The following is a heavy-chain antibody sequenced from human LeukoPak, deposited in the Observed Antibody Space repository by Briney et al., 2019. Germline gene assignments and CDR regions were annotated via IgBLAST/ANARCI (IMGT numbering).Heavy chain of an antibody. D-gene: IGHD3-22*01. CDR3: ARAADSSGYQYYFDY. J-gene: IGHJ4*02. Sequence: SGTLSLTCTVSGGSISSGGYYWSWIRQHPGKGLEWIGYIYYSGSTYYNPSLKSRVTISVDTSKNQFSLKLSSVTAADTAVYYCARAADSSGYQYYFDYWGQGTLVTVSS. CDR2: IYYSGST. CDR1: GGSISSGGYY. V-gene: IGHV4-31*03.